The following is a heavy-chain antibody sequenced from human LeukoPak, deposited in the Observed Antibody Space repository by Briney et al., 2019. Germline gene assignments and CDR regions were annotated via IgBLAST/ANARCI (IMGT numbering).Heavy chain of an antibody. V-gene: IGHV4-39*07. CDR3: ARGGYVFGAVAGYYFDY. J-gene: IGHJ4*02. Sequence: PSETLSLTCTVSGGSISSSSYYWGWIRQPPGKGLEWIGSIYYSGSTYYNPSLESRVTISVDTSKNQFSLKLSSVTAADTAVYYCARGGYVFGAVAGYYFDYWGQGTLVTVSS. CDR2: IYYSGST. CDR1: GGSISSSSYY. D-gene: IGHD6-19*01.